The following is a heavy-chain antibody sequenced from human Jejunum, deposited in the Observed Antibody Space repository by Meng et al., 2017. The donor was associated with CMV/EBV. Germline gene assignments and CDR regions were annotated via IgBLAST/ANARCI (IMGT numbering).Heavy chain of an antibody. V-gene: IGHV3-11*06. D-gene: IGHD2-8*01. J-gene: IGHJ4*02. CDR2: VSSVSSYT. CDR3: ARDRYCTNGVCYTHFDS. Sequence: VQLVESGGGLSKPGGSLRSSCAASGLPFDDYYMNWIRQAPGKGLEWVSSVSSVSSYTNYADSVKGRFTISRDNAKNSLYLQMNSLRAEDTAVYYCARDRYCTNGVCYTHFDSWGQGTLVTVSS. CDR1: GLPFDDYY.